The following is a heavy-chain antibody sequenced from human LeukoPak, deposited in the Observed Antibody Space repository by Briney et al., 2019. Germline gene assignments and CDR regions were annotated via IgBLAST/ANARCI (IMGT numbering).Heavy chain of an antibody. V-gene: IGHV3-9*01. J-gene: IGHJ4*02. Sequence: GGSLRLSCAASGFTFVDFAMHWVRQAPGKGLEWVSGISWNSDDIVYADAVKGRFTISRDNAKKSLYLQINSLRAEDTAFYYCAKATRGGILRGIMGATIFDFWGQGTLVTVSS. CDR3: AKATRGGILRGIMGATIFDF. CDR1: GFTFVDFA. CDR2: ISWNSDDI. D-gene: IGHD1-26*01.